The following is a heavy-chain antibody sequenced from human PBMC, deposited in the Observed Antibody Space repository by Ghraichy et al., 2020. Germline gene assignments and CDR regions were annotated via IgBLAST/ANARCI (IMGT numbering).Heavy chain of an antibody. V-gene: IGHV3-23*01. CDR2: ITTSGGTT. J-gene: IGHJ3*01. D-gene: IGHD2-21*01. CDR1: GFIFKNYA. Sequence: GGSLRLSCAGSGFIFKNYAMSWVRQAPGKGLEWVSSITTSGGTTYYADSVQGRFTISRDNSKNTVYLQMNSLRAEDTAVYYCAKDPPLVEDWGRGTMVTVSS. CDR3: AKDPPLVED.